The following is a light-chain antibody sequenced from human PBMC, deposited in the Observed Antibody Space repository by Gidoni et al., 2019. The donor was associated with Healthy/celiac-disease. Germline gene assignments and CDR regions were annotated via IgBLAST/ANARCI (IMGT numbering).Light chain of an antibody. CDR1: QSVLYRSTNKNY. Sequence: DIVMTQSPDSLAVSLGERATLNCKSSQSVLYRSTNKNYLAWYQQKPGQPPKLLIYWASTREYGVPDRFSGGGSGTDFTLTISSLQAEDVAVYYCQQYYNTPFTFXSXTKVXIK. V-gene: IGKV4-1*01. J-gene: IGKJ3*01. CDR3: QQYYNTPFT. CDR2: WAS.